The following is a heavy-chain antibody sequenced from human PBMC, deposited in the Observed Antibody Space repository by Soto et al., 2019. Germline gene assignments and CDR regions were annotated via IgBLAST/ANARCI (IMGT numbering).Heavy chain of an antibody. D-gene: IGHD2-2*01. Sequence: GESLKISYKGSGYSFTSYWISWVRQMPGKGLEWMGRIDPSDSYTNYSPSFQGHVTISADKSISTAYLQWSSLKASDTAMYYCARTYCSSTSCYWGGDYYYGMDVWGQGTTVTVSS. V-gene: IGHV5-10-1*01. CDR2: IDPSDSYT. CDR3: ARTYCSSTSCYWGGDYYYGMDV. CDR1: GYSFTSYW. J-gene: IGHJ6*02.